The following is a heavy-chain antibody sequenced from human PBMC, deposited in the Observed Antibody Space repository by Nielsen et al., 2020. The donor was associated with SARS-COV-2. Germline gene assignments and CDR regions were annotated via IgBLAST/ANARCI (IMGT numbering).Heavy chain of an antibody. Sequence: ASVKVSCKASGYTFTDHYIHWVRQAPGQGLEWMGRINPYSGGTNYAQKFQGKVTMTRDASISTVYMELTSDDTAVYYCARARATIFGLVMSYGMDVWGQGTTVAVSS. D-gene: IGHD3/OR15-3a*01. CDR1: GYTFTDHY. CDR2: INPYSGGT. V-gene: IGHV1-2*06. CDR3: ARARATIFGLVMSYGMDV. J-gene: IGHJ6*02.